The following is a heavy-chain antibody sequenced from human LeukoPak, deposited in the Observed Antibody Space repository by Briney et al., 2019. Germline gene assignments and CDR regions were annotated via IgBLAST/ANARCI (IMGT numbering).Heavy chain of an antibody. CDR1: GGSFSGYY. V-gene: IGHV4-34*01. CDR2: INHSGST. J-gene: IGHJ2*01. D-gene: IGHD6-19*01. CDR3: ARRVAGTHWYFDL. Sequence: PSETLSLTCAVYGGSFSGYYWSWIRQPPGKGLEWIGEINHSGSTNYNPSLKSRVTISVDTSKNQFSLKLSSVTAADTAVYYCARRVAGTHWYFDLWGRGTLVTVSS.